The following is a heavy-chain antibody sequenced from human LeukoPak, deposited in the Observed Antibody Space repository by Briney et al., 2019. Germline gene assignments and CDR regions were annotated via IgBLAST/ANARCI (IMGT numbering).Heavy chain of an antibody. V-gene: IGHV3-21*01. CDR1: GFTFSSYS. D-gene: IGHD3-22*01. CDR2: ISSSSSYI. Sequence: GGSLRLSCAASGFTFSSYSMNWVRQAPGKGLEWVSSISSSSSYIYYADSVKGRFTISRDNAKKSLYLQMNSLRAEDTAVYYCARYGRPGTYYYDSSGYAIDYWGQGTLVTVSS. CDR3: ARYGRPGTYYYDSSGYAIDY. J-gene: IGHJ4*02.